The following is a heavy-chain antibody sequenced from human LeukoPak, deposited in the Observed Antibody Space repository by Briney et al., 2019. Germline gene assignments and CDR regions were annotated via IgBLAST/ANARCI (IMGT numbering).Heavy chain of an antibody. CDR2: IKSKTDGGTT. Sequence: GGALRLSCAASGFTFSNAWMSWVRQAPGKGLEGVGRIKSKTDGGTTDYAAPVKGRFTISRDDSKNTLYLQMNSLKTEDTAVYYCTTARGYSYGSSYFDYWGQGTLVTVSS. CDR1: GFTFSNAW. V-gene: IGHV3-15*01. J-gene: IGHJ4*02. D-gene: IGHD5-18*01. CDR3: TTARGYSYGSSYFDY.